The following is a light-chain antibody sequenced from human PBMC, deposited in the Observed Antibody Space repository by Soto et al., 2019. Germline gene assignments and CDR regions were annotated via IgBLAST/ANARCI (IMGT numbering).Light chain of an antibody. V-gene: IGKV4-1*01. J-gene: IGKJ1*01. CDR3: QHYYTTPPT. CDR2: WAS. Sequence: DIVMTQSPDSLAVSLGERATIHCKSSQSAFYSSRNKNYLAWYQQKPGQPPKLLISWASSREFGVPDRFSGSGSGTDFTLTISSLQAEDVAIYYCQHYYTTPPTFGQGTKVEI. CDR1: QSAFYSSRNKNY.